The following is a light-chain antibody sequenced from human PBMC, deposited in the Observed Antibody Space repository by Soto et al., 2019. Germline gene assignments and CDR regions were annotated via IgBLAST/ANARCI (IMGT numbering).Light chain of an antibody. Sequence: QSVLAQPPSASETPGQRVTISCSGSTSNVGSNLASWYQQLPGSAPKLLIYNDYERPSGVPDRFSGSKSGTSASLGISGLRSEDEADYFCAVWDDSLSGVVFGGGTQLTVL. CDR1: TSNVGSNL. CDR3: AVWDDSLSGVV. CDR2: NDY. J-gene: IGLJ2*01. V-gene: IGLV1-47*02.